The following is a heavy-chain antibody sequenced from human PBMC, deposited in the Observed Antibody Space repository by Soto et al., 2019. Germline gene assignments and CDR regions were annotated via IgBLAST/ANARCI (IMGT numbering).Heavy chain of an antibody. V-gene: IGHV3-30*18. CDR1: GFTFSSYG. CDR3: AKELDGSGWALDY. J-gene: IGHJ4*02. Sequence: PGGSLRLSCAASGFTFSSYGMHWVRQAPGKGLEWVAVISYDGSNKYYVDSVKGRFTISRDNSKNTLYLQMNSLRAEDTAVYYCAKELDGSGWALDYWGQGTLVTVSS. CDR2: ISYDGSNK. D-gene: IGHD6-19*01.